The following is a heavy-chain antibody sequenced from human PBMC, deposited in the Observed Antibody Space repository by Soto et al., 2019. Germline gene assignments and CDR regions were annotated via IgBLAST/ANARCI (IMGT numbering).Heavy chain of an antibody. CDR2: ISGGGIST. V-gene: IGHV3-23*01. D-gene: IGHD3-10*01. Sequence: EVQLLESGGGLVQPGGSLTLSCAASGFTFSSYAMSWVRQAPGKGLEWVSAISGGGISTYYADSVRGRFTISRDNSRNTLYLQMNRLRAEDTAVYYCATDAITMVRGANNWFDPWGQGTLVTVSS. CDR3: ATDAITMVRGANNWFDP. J-gene: IGHJ5*02. CDR1: GFTFSSYA.